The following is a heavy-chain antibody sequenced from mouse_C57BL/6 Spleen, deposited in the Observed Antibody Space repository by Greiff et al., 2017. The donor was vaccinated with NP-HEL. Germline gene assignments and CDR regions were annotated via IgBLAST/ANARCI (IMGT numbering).Heavy chain of an antibody. CDR1: GYSITSDY. J-gene: IGHJ1*03. CDR2: ISYSGST. D-gene: IGHD2-5*01. V-gene: IGHV3-8*01. CDR3: AKGRSMDSNYVWYFDV. Sequence: EVMLVESGPGLAKPSQTLSLTCSVTGYSITSDYWNWIRKFPGNKLEYMGYISYSGSTYYNPSLKSRISITRDTSKNQYYLQLNSVTTEDTATYYCAKGRSMDSNYVWYFDVWGTGTTVTVSS.